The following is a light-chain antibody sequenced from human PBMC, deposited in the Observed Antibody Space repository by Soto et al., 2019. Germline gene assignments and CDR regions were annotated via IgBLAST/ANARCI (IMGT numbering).Light chain of an antibody. Sequence: ENVLTQSPGTLSLSPGERATLSCRASQSVSSSYLAWYQQKPGQAPRLLIYGASSRATGIPDRFSGSGSGTDFTLTIGRLEPEDFAVYYCQQYGSSPAVTFGPGTKVDIK. J-gene: IGKJ3*01. V-gene: IGKV3-20*01. CDR2: GAS. CDR1: QSVSSSY. CDR3: QQYGSSPAVT.